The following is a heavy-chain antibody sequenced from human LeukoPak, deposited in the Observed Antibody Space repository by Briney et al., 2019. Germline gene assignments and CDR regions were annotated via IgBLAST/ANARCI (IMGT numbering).Heavy chain of an antibody. J-gene: IGHJ3*02. V-gene: IGHV3-64*01. CDR3: ARNXXMATIDAFDI. CDR2: ISXXXXXT. D-gene: IGHD5-24*01. Sequence: PGGSLRXSCXASGFTFSSXXMXXXXXAPXXGXXXXXXISXXXXXTXXXXSVXXXXXXXXXXSKNTLYLQMGSLRAXXXXVYYCARNXXMATIDAFDIWGQGTMVTVSS. CDR1: GFTFSSXX.